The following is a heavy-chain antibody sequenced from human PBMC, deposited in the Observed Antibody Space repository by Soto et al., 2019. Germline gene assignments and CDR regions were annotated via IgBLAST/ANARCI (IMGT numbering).Heavy chain of an antibody. CDR3: GRDDYVDVFAI. D-gene: IGHD4-17*01. Sequence: ASVKVSCKASGYTFTSYYMHWVRQAPGQGLEWMGIINPSGGSTSYAQKFQGRVTMTRDTSTSTVYMELSSLRSEDTAVYYCGRDDYVDVFAIWGQGTMVTGSS. J-gene: IGHJ3*02. CDR2: INPSGGST. CDR1: GYTFTSYY. V-gene: IGHV1-46*03.